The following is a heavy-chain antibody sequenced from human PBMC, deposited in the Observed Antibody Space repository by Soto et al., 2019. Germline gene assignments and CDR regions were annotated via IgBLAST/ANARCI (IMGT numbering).Heavy chain of an antibody. D-gene: IGHD2-8*01. J-gene: IGHJ4*02. CDR1: AFTFSSNW. CDR2: INTDGSRT. V-gene: IGHV3-74*01. CDR3: ARDGVGF. Sequence: EVQLVESGGGLVQPGGSLRLSCAASAFTFSSNWMHWVRRVPGRGLVWVSRINTDGSRTSYEDSVEGRFTISRDNAKNTVYLQMNSLRAEDTAVYYCARDGVGFWGQGTLVTVSS.